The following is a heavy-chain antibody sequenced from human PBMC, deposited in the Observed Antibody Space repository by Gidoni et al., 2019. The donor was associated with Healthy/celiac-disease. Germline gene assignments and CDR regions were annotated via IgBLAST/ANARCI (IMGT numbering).Heavy chain of an antibody. CDR1: GYTFTSYD. CDR2: MNPNSGNT. V-gene: IGHV1-8*01. Sequence: GYTFTSYDINWVRQATGQGLEWMGWMNPNSGNTGYAQKFQGRVTMTRNTSISTAYMELSSLRSEDTAVYYCARGRFRYGGYVVDYWGQGTLVTVSS. J-gene: IGHJ4*02. D-gene: IGHD5-12*01. CDR3: ARGRFRYGGYVVDY.